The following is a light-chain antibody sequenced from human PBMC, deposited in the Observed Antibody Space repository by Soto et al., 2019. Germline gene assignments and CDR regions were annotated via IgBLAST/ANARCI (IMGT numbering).Light chain of an antibody. CDR3: QQYNNWFLLT. Sequence: EIVLTQSPGTLSLSPVERATLSCRASQSVSSSYLAWYQQKPGQPPRLLIYGASSRATGIPDRFSGSGSGTDFTLTISRLEPEDFAVYYCQQYNNWFLLTFGGGTKVDIK. CDR1: QSVSSSY. CDR2: GAS. J-gene: IGKJ4*01. V-gene: IGKV3-20*01.